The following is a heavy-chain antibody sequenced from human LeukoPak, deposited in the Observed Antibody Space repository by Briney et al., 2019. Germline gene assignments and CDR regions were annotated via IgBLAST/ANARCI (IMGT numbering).Heavy chain of an antibody. D-gene: IGHD3-22*01. J-gene: IGHJ4*02. CDR1: GYTFTSYG. V-gene: IGHV1-18*01. Sequence: ASVTVSFKASGYTFTSYGISWVRQAPGQGLEWMGWISAYNGNTNYAQKLQGRVTMSTDTSTSTAYMELRSLRSDDTAVYYCARVFYYDSSGLLDYWGQGTLVTVSS. CDR3: ARVFYYDSSGLLDY. CDR2: ISAYNGNT.